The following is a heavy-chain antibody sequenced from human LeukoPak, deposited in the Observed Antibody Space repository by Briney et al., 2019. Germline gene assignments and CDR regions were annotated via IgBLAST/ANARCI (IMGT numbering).Heavy chain of an antibody. D-gene: IGHD5-24*01. V-gene: IGHV3-30-3*01. CDR3: ARARFGYNRGPFDY. Sequence: GGSLRLSCAASGFTFSNYAIHWVRQAPGKGLEWAAFISYDGSDKHYADSVKGRFTISRDNSKNTLYLQMNSLRPEDTAVYYCARARFGYNRGPFDYWGQGTLVTVSS. CDR1: GFTFSNYA. J-gene: IGHJ4*02. CDR2: ISYDGSDK.